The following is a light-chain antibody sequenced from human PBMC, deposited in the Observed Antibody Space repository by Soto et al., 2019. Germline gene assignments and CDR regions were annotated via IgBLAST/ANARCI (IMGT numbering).Light chain of an antibody. Sequence: MQVTQSPSTLSASIGDRVTITSRASQSVRNCLAWYQHKPGKAPKLLIYDASSLESGVPSRFSGSGSGTELSLTISSLQPDDFGTYYCQQCNSFPGTFGQGTKVEIK. CDR2: DAS. CDR1: QSVRNC. V-gene: IGKV1-5*01. J-gene: IGKJ1*01. CDR3: QQCNSFPGT.